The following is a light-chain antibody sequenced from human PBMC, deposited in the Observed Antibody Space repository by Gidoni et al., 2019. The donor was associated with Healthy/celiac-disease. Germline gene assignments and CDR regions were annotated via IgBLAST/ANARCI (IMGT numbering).Light chain of an antibody. CDR3: QQYNSYSALT. CDR2: KAS. CDR1: QSISSW. Sequence: DIQITQSPSTLSASVGDRVTITCRASQSISSWLAWYQQKPGKAPKLLIYKASSLESGVPSRFSGSGSGTEFTLTISSLQPDDFATYYCQQYNSYSALTFXGXTKVEIK. J-gene: IGKJ4*01. V-gene: IGKV1-5*03.